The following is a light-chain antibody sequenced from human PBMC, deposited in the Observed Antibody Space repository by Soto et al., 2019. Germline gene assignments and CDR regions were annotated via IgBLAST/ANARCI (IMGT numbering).Light chain of an antibody. J-gene: IGLJ2*01. CDR2: RNN. CDR1: SSNIGSNT. CDR3: AAWDDSLTGVV. Sequence: QPVLTQPPSASGTPGQRVTISCSGSSSNIGSNTVNWYQQLPGTAPKLLIYRNNQRPSGVPDRFSGSKSGTSASLAISGLQSEDEADYYCAAWDDSLTGVVFGGGTKLTVL. V-gene: IGLV1-44*01.